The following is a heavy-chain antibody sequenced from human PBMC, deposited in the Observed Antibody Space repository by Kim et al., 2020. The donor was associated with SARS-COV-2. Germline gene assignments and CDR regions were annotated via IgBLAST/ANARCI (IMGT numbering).Heavy chain of an antibody. D-gene: IGHD3-3*01. CDR3: ARGSGYDFWSGYYDAHFDY. J-gene: IGHJ4*02. CDR2: INPNRGGT. Sequence: ASVKVSCKASVYTFTGYYMHWVRQAPGQGLEWMGRINPNRGGTNYAQKFQGRVTMTRDTSISTAYMELSRLRSDDTAVYYCARGSGYDFWSGYYDAHFDYWGQGTLVTVSS. CDR1: VYTFTGYY. V-gene: IGHV1-2*06.